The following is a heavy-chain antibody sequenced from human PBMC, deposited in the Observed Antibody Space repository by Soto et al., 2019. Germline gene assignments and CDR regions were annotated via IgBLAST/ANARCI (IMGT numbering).Heavy chain of an antibody. J-gene: IGHJ4*02. D-gene: IGHD1-26*01. Sequence: EMQLLESGGGLVQPGGSLRLSCAASGLTFSSYAMSWVRQAPGKGLEWVSVISGSGGSTYYADSVKGRFTISRDNSKNTLYLQMNSLRAEDTAVYYCAKRGSGSQFDYWGQGTLVTVSS. CDR1: GLTFSSYA. CDR3: AKRGSGSQFDY. V-gene: IGHV3-23*01. CDR2: ISGSGGST.